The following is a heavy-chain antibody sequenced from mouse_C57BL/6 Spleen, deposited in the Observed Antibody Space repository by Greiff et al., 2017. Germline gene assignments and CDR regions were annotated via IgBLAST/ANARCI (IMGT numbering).Heavy chain of an antibody. CDR1: GYAFSSSW. CDR2: IYPGDGDT. J-gene: IGHJ4*01. D-gene: IGHD2-1*01. V-gene: IGHV1-82*01. CDR3: ARSDYGNSRYYAMDY. Sequence: QVQLQQPGAELVKPGASVKISCKASGYAFSSSWMNWVKQRPGKGLEWIGRIYPGDGDTNYNGKFKGKATLTADKSSSTAYMQLSSLTSEDSAVYFCARSDYGNSRYYAMDYWGQGTSVTVSS.